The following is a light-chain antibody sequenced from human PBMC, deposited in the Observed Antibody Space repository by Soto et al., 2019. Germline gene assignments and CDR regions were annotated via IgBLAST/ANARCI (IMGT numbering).Light chain of an antibody. Sequence: EIVMTQSPATLSVSPGERATLSCRASQSISSNLAWYQEKPGQAPRLLIYGASTRATDIPARFSGSGSGTEFTLTISSLQSEDFAVYHCQQYNNWPQTFGQGTKVEIK. CDR2: GAS. CDR1: QSISSN. V-gene: IGKV3-15*01. J-gene: IGKJ1*01. CDR3: QQYNNWPQT.